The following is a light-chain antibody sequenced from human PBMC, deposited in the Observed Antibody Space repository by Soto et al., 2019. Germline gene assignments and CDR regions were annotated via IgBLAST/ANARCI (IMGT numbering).Light chain of an antibody. Sequence: EIVLTQSPGTLSLSPAERSTLSCSASQSVSSSYLAWYQQKPGQAPRLLIYGASSRATGIPDRFSGSGSGTDFTLTISRLEPEDSAVYYCQRYGSSPTLFAFGPGTKVDIK. CDR2: GAS. V-gene: IGKV3-20*01. CDR1: QSVSSSY. CDR3: QRYGSSPTLFA. J-gene: IGKJ3*01.